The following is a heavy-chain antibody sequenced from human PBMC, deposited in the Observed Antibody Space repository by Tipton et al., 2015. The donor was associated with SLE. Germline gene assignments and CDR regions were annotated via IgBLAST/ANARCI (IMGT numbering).Heavy chain of an antibody. V-gene: IGHV3-9*01. CDR2: ISWNGRST. CDR1: GFTFDDYA. Sequence: SLRLSCVASGFTFDDYAVHWVRQAPGKGLEWVSGISWNGRSTVYADSVKGRFTISRDNAQNSLSLQMNSPRGEDTALYYCVSKMREPDAFDLWGQGTMVIVSS. J-gene: IGHJ3*01. D-gene: IGHD1-26*01. CDR3: VSKMREPDAFDL.